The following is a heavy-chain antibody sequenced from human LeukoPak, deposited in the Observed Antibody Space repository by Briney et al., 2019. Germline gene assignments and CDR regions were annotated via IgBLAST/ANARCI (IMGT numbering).Heavy chain of an antibody. D-gene: IGHD2-15*01. CDR3: ARHADQRGWFPHY. V-gene: IGHV4-39*01. J-gene: IGHJ4*02. CDR2: IYYSVGT. Sequence: PSETLSLTCTVSGVSISTSRDYWGWIRQSPGKGLEWIGTIYYSVGTYLNPSLKTRVTISVDTSKNQLSLKLSSVTAADTGVYYCARHADQRGWFPHYWGQGTLVTVSS. CDR1: GVSISTSRDY.